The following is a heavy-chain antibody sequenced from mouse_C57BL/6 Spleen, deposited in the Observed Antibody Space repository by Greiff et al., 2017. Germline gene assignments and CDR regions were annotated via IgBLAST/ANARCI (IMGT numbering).Heavy chain of an antibody. J-gene: IGHJ4*01. V-gene: IGHV1-19*01. CDR2: INPYNGGT. Sequence: EVQLQQSGPVLVKPGASVKMSCKASGYTFTDYYMNWVKQSHGKSLEWIGVINPYNGGTSYNQKFKGKATLTVDKSSSTAYMELNSLTSEDSAVYYCARDPYYGNYGAMDYWGQGTSVTVSS. D-gene: IGHD2-1*01. CDR1: GYTFTDYY. CDR3: ARDPYYGNYGAMDY.